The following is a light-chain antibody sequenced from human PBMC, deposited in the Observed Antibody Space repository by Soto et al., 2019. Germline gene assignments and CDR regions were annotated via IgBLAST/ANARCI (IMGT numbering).Light chain of an antibody. CDR2: DAS. CDR3: QQYHTSSIT. CDR1: QTISSW. J-gene: IGKJ5*01. Sequence: DIQMTQSPSTLSVSVGDRVTITCRASQTISSWLAWYQQKPGKAPTLLIYDASTLERGVPSRFSGTGSGTEFTLSIDSLQPDDFATYYCQQYHTSSITFGQGTRLE. V-gene: IGKV1-5*01.